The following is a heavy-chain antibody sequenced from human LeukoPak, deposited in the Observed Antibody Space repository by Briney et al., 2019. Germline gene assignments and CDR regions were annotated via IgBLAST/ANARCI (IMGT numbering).Heavy chain of an antibody. CDR2: ISNSGGST. CDR3: AKDGRYTYYYYFDY. D-gene: IGHD5-18*01. V-gene: IGHV3-23*01. CDR1: GFTFSSYA. Sequence: GASLRLSCAASGFTFSSYAMSWVRQAPGKGLEWASSISNSGGSTYYADSVKGRFTISRDNSKNTLYLQMNSLRAEDTAVYYCAKDGRYTYYYYFDYWGQGTLVTVSS. J-gene: IGHJ4*02.